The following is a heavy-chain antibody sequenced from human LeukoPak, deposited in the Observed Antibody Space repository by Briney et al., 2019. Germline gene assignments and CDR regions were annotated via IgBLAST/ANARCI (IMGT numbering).Heavy chain of an antibody. D-gene: IGHD2-8*01. J-gene: IGHJ5*02. CDR3: ARAGIPGYCTNVTCSNWLDP. CDR1: GDTFTTYA. V-gene: IGHV1-69*06. CDR2: ISPMFDTP. Sequence: GSSVKVSCKASGDTFTTYAIIWVRQAPGQGLEWMGGISPMFDTPNYAQRLQGRVTITADKSTKTAYMELTSLRSEDTAVYYCARAGIPGYCTNVTCSNWLDPWGQGTLVTVSS.